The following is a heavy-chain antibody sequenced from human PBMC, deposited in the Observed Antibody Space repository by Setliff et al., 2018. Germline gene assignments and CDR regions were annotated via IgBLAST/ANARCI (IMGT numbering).Heavy chain of an antibody. D-gene: IGHD6-19*01. CDR3: TSGGVAGL. CDR2: ISGSGGST. Sequence: SCKASGFTFSSYAMSWVRQAPGKGLEWVSAISGSGGSTYYADSVKGRFTISRDNSKNTLYLQMNSLKTEDTAVYYCTSGGVAGLWGQGTLVTVSS. V-gene: IGHV3-23*01. J-gene: IGHJ4*02. CDR1: GFTFSSYA.